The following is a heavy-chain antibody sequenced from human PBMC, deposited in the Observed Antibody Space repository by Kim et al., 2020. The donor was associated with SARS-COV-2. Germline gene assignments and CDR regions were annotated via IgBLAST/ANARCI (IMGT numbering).Heavy chain of an antibody. CDR1: GFTFDDYA. CDR3: AKTRTRSWTYDY. Sequence: GGSLRLSCAAPGFTFDDYAMHWVRQAPGKGLEWVSGISWNSGSIGYADSVKGRFTISRDNAKNSLYLQMNSLRAEDTALYYCAKTRTRSWTYDYWGQGTL. J-gene: IGHJ4*02. D-gene: IGHD6-13*01. V-gene: IGHV3-9*01. CDR2: ISWNSGSI.